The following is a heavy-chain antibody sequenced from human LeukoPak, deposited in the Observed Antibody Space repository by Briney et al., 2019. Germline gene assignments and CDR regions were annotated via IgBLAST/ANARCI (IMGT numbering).Heavy chain of an antibody. D-gene: IGHD3-10*01. V-gene: IGHV4-38-2*02. J-gene: IGHJ6*03. Sequence: PSETLSLTCTVSGYSISSGYYWGWIRQPPGKGLEWIGSIYHSGSTYYNPSLKSRVTISVDTSKNQFSLKLSSVTAADTAVYYCARVRTNYYGSGSYYNWVFYYYYMDVWGKGTTVTVSS. CDR3: ARVRTNYYGSGSYYNWVFYYYYMDV. CDR1: GYSISSGYY. CDR2: IYHSGST.